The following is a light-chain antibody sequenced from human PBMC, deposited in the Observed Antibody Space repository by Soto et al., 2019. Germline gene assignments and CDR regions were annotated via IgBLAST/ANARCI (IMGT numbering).Light chain of an antibody. CDR2: DTS. CDR3: LLFYDGVAV. Sequence: HAVVTQEPSLTVSPGGTVTLTCGSSTGDVPNGRWPYWFQQRPGQVPRTLIHDTSNKHSWTPARFSGSLLGGKAALTLSGAQPEDEAAYYCLLFYDGVAVFGGGTQLTVL. V-gene: IGLV7-46*01. CDR1: TGDVPNGRW. J-gene: IGLJ7*01.